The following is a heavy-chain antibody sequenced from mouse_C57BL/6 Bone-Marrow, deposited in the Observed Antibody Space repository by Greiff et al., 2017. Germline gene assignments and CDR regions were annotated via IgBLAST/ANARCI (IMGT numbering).Heavy chain of an antibody. V-gene: IGHV3-6*01. CDR3: AREGGHCFAY. Sequence: VQLKESGPGLVKPSQSLSLTCSVTGYSITSGYYWNWIRQFPGNKLEWMGYISYDGSNNYNPSLKNRISITRDTSKNQFFLKLNSVTTEDTATYYCAREGGHCFAYWGQGTLVTVSA. J-gene: IGHJ3*01. CDR2: ISYDGSN. CDR1: GYSITSGYY.